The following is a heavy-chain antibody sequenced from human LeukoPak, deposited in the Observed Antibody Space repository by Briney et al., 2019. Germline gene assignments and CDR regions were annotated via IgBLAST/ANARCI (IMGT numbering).Heavy chain of an antibody. CDR2: ISGSGGAT. CDR3: AKAVAAAVHYYAMDV. CDR1: GFTFSSYA. D-gene: IGHD6-13*01. Sequence: PGGSLRLSCAASGFTFSSYAMSWVRQTAGKGLEWVSVISGSGGATNYADSVKGRFTISRDNSKNTLFLQMNSPKAEDTAVYYCAKAVAAAVHYYAMDVWGQGTTVTVSS. V-gene: IGHV3-23*01. J-gene: IGHJ6*02.